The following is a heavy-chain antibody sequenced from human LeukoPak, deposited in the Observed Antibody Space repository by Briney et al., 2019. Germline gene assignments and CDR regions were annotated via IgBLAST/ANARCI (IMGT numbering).Heavy chain of an antibody. CDR2: IGGSGDTT. CDR3: SKRVTTSYNWFDP. CDR1: GFTFSSYA. V-gene: IGHV3-23*01. J-gene: IGHJ5*02. D-gene: IGHD4-11*01. Sequence: GGSLRLSCAASGFTFSSYAMSWVRQAPGKGLEWVSIIGGSGDTTYYADSVKGRFTISSDNSKNTLYLQMNSLRAEDTAVYYCSKRVTTSYNWFDPWGQGTLVTVSS.